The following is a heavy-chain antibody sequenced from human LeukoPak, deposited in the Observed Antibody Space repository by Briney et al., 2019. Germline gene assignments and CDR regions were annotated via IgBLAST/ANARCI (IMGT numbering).Heavy chain of an antibody. Sequence: SETLSLTCTVSGGSFSSGSYYWSWIRQPAGKGLEWIGRIYTSGSTNYNPSLKSRVTISVDTSKNQFSLKLSSVTAADTAVYYCARTYDYYYYYIDVWGKGTTVTVSS. CDR1: GGSFSSGSYY. V-gene: IGHV4-61*02. CDR2: IYTSGST. D-gene: IGHD2-21*01. J-gene: IGHJ6*03. CDR3: ARTYDYYYYYIDV.